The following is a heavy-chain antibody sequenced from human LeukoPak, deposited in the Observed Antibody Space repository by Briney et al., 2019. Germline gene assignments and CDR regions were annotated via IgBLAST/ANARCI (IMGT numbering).Heavy chain of an antibody. CDR3: ARGPINAIAAAAYY. V-gene: IGHV3-30-3*01. CDR1: GFTFSGYA. D-gene: IGHD6-13*01. CDR2: ISYDGSNK. Sequence: GGSLRLSCAASGFTFSGYAMHWVRQAPGKGLEWVAVISYDGSNKYYADSVKGRFTISRDNSKNTLYLQMNSLRAEDTAVYYCARGPINAIAAAAYYWGQGTLVTVSS. J-gene: IGHJ4*02.